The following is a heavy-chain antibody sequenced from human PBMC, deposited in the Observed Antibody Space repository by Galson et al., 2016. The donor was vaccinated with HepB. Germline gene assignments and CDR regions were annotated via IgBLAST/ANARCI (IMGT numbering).Heavy chain of an antibody. CDR3: ARAREYTRTIGRMDV. CDR2: ISWNSGAK. D-gene: IGHD6-6*01. J-gene: IGHJ6*02. CDR1: GLTFEDYG. V-gene: IGHV3-9*01. Sequence: SLRLSCAASGLTFEDYGLNWVRQAPGKGLEWVSTISWNSGAKAYADSVKGRFTISRDNAKNSLYLQMNSLRAEDTAVYYCARAREYTRTIGRMDVWGQGTTVTVSS.